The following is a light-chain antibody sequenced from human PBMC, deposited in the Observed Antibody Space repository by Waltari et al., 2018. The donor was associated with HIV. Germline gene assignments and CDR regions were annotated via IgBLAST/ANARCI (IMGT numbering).Light chain of an antibody. Sequence: QSALTQPASASGSPGQSITISCTGASSDVGAYVYFSWYQQHPGKAPKLMIYEVTNRPSGMSNRFSGSKSGNTASLTISGLQDEDEADYYCSSYRSSSTFVFGTGTKVTVL. CDR2: EVT. CDR1: SSDVGAYVY. J-gene: IGLJ1*01. V-gene: IGLV2-14*03. CDR3: SSYRSSSTFV.